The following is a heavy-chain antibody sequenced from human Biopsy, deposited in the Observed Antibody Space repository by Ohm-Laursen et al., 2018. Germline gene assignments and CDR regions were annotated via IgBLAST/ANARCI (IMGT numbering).Heavy chain of an antibody. CDR1: GYNFISYS. J-gene: IGHJ3*01. CDR2: IRPLNGDT. D-gene: IGHD5-18*01. CDR3: ARLAYSEYRRDPLDV. V-gene: IGHV1-18*01. Sequence: ASVKVSCKASGYNFISYSINWVRQAPGQGLEWMGWIRPLNGDTKYGQKFQDRVTMTTDTSTSTVYMELTSLRSDDTAVYYCARLAYSEYRRDPLDVWGQGTMVTVSS.